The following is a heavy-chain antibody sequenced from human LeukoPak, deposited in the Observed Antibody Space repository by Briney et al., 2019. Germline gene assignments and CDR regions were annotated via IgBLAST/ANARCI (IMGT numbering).Heavy chain of an antibody. Sequence: SETLSLTCTVSGGSISSYYWSCIRQPAGKGLEWIGRIYTSGSTNYNPSLKSRVTMSVDTSKNQFSLKLSSVTAADTAVYYCARDALQSIAAATNWFDPWGQGTLVTVSS. CDR1: GGSISSYY. J-gene: IGHJ5*02. CDR2: IYTSGST. V-gene: IGHV4-4*07. D-gene: IGHD6-13*01. CDR3: ARDALQSIAAATNWFDP.